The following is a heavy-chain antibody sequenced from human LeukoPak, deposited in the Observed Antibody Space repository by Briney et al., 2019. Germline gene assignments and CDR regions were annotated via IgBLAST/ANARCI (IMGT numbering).Heavy chain of an antibody. V-gene: IGHV3-23*01. J-gene: IGHJ6*02. CDR3: ARELAYYYGMDV. Sequence: GGSLRLSCAASGFTFSSYAMSWVRQAPGKGLEWVSAISGSGGSTYYADSVKGRFTTSRDNSKNTLYLQMNSLRAEDTAVYYCARELAYYYGMDVWGQGTTVTVSS. CDR1: GFTFSSYA. CDR2: ISGSGGST.